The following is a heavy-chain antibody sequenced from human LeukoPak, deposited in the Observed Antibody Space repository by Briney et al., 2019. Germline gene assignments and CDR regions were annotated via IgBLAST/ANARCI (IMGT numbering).Heavy chain of an antibody. D-gene: IGHD6-19*01. CDR3: VTGITVAGTKYYFDY. CDR2: LDPGQGET. J-gene: IGHJ4*02. Sequence: ASVKVSCKVSGYILSAISMHWVRQSPGKGLEWMGGLDPGQGETVYAQKFQGRATMTEDTSTDTAYMELSSLRSEDTAVYYCVTGITVAGTKYYFDYWGQGILVTVSP. CDR1: GYILSAIS. V-gene: IGHV1-24*01.